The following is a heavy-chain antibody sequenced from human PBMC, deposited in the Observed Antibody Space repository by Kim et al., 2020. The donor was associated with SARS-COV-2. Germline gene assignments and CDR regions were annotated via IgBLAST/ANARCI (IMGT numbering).Heavy chain of an antibody. J-gene: IGHJ4*02. Sequence: SLTRRVTISVDTSKNQFSLKLSSVTAADTAVYYCARGRVGRSSTSYQYNYWGQGTLVTVSS. CDR3: ARGRVGRSSTSYQYNY. V-gene: IGHV4-34*13. D-gene: IGHD2-2*01.